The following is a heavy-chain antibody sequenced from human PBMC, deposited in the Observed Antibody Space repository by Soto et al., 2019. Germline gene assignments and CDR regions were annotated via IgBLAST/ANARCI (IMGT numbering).Heavy chain of an antibody. J-gene: IGHJ6*02. D-gene: IGHD5-12*01. CDR2: ISYDGSNK. Sequence: GGSLRLSCAASGFTFSSYGMHWVRQAPGKGLEWVAVISYDGSNKYYADSVKGRFTISRDNSKNTLYLQMNSLRAEDTAVYYCARDYYRFNSGYGFSLDVWGQGTTVTVSS. CDR3: ARDYYRFNSGYGFSLDV. V-gene: IGHV3-30*19. CDR1: GFTFSSYG.